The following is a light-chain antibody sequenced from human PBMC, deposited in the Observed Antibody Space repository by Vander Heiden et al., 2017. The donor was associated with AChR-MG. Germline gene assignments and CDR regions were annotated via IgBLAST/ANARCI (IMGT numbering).Light chain of an antibody. CDR3: MEGTHLKT. Sequence: ENVMTQNPLALSVTPRQPAAISCKCSQSLVRSDGTPYLLLFRQKPSQSPQLLLKAVSRRFSGVPDMCSGSGSGTDFTLNISRVEAEYVVVYYCMEGTHLKTFGQGTKVEIK. CDR2: AVS. CDR1: QSLVRSDGTPY. V-gene: IGKV2-29*02. J-gene: IGKJ1*01.